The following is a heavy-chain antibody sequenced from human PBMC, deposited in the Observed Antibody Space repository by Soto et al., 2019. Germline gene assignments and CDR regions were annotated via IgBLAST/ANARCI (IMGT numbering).Heavy chain of an antibody. CDR2: IVPILGVP. CDR3: ARDRYAYGSGRTIDY. V-gene: IGHV1-69*08. J-gene: IGHJ4*02. D-gene: IGHD3-10*01. Sequence: QVQLVQSGAEVKKPGSSVKVSCKASGGTFSTYTVSWVRQAPGQGLEWMGRIVPILGVPNYAQRFQGRVTITADKGTNTVHMELSSLRSEDTAVYYCARDRYAYGSGRTIDYWGQGTLITVSS. CDR1: GGTFSTYT.